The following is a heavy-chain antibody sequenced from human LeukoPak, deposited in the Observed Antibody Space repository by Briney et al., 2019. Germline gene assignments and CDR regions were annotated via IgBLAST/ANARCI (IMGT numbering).Heavy chain of an antibody. CDR1: GFTFSSYS. CDR3: ATSDDSSGSD. V-gene: IGHV3-21*01. D-gene: IGHD3-22*01. J-gene: IGHJ4*02. CDR2: ISSSSSYI. Sequence: GGSLRLSCAASGFTFSSYSMNWVRQAPGKGLEWVSSISSSSSYIYYADSVKGRFTISRDSAKNSLYLQMNSLRAEDTALYHCATSDDSSGSDWGQGTLVTVSS.